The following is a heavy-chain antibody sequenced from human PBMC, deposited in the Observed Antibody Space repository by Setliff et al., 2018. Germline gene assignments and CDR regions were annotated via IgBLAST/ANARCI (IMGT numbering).Heavy chain of an antibody. CDR1: GYTLTNYY. CDR2: INPSGGPT. CDR3: ARDRYYNSWSGTSITAPHDAFDI. D-gene: IGHD3-3*01. Sequence: ASVKVSCKSSGYTLTNYYMHWVRQAPGQGLEWMGIINPSGGPTRYAQKFQGRVTMTRDTSTSTVYMEVSSLRSEDTAVYYCARDRYYNSWSGTSITAPHDAFDIWGQGTMVTVSS. J-gene: IGHJ3*02. V-gene: IGHV1-46*03.